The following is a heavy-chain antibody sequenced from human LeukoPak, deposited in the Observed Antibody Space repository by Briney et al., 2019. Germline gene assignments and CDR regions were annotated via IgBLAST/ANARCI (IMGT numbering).Heavy chain of an antibody. Sequence: GGSLRLSCAASGFTVSSNYMSWVRQAPGKGLEWVSVIYSGGSTYYADSVKGRFTISRDNSKNTLYLQMNSLRAEDMAVYYCARSAVAPQIFDYWGQGTLVTVSS. J-gene: IGHJ4*02. CDR2: IYSGGST. D-gene: IGHD6-19*01. CDR3: ARSAVAPQIFDY. V-gene: IGHV3-66*01. CDR1: GFTVSSNY.